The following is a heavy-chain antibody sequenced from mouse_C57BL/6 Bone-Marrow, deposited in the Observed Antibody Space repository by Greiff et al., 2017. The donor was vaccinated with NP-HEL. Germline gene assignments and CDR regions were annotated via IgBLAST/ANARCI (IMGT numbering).Heavy chain of an antibody. CDR2: IDPSDSET. J-gene: IGHJ4*01. CDR1: GYTFTSYW. Sequence: QVQLQQPGAELVRPGSSVKLSCKASGYTFTSYWMHWVKQRPIQGLEWIGNIDPSDSETHYNQQFKDKATLTVDKSSSTAYMQLSSLTSEDSAVYYCARRGSSYDYAMDYWGQGTSVTVSS. CDR3: ARRGSSYDYAMDY. D-gene: IGHD1-1*01. V-gene: IGHV1-52*01.